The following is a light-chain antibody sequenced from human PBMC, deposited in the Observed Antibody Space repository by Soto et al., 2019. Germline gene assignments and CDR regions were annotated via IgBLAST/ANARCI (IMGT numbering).Light chain of an antibody. CDR2: RAS. Sequence: EIVLTQSPGTLSLSPGETATLSCRTSQSVSSNYFAWYQQKPGQSPRLLIYRASSRAPGIPDRFRGSGSGTDFTLSIASLEPEDFAVYYCQQYGSSPTWTFGQGTKVDIK. CDR3: QQYGSSPTWT. V-gene: IGKV3-20*01. CDR1: QSVSSNY. J-gene: IGKJ1*01.